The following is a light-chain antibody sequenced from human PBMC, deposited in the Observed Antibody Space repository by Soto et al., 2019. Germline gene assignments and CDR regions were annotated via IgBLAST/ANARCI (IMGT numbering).Light chain of an antibody. J-gene: IGKJ5*01. CDR1: QSISSS. V-gene: IGKV1-5*03. Sequence: IPLTPSASPLSASVGDRVTITCRASQSISSSLAWYQQKPGKAPKLLIYKASSLESGVPSRFSGSGSGTDFTLTISSLQPEDFAPYYCQQSYSTPITFGQGTRLENK. CDR3: QQSYSTPIT. CDR2: KAS.